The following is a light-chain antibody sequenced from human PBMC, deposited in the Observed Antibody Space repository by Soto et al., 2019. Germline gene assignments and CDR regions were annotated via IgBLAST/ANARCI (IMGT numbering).Light chain of an antibody. CDR1: QGINNY. V-gene: IGKV1-13*02. J-gene: IGKJ1*01. CDR3: QQYNSYHRT. CDR2: DAS. Sequence: AIQLTQSPSSLSASVGDRVTITCRASQGINNYLAWYQQKPGKAPRLLIYDASSLESGVPSRFSGSGSGTEFTLTITSLQPDDFATYYCQQYNSYHRTFGQGTKVDIK.